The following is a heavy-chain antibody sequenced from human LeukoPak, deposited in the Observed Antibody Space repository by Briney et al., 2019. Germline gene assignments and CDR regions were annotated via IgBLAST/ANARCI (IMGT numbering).Heavy chain of an antibody. V-gene: IGHV1-2*06. CDR1: GYTFTGYY. Sequence: ASVKVSCKASGYTFTGYYMHWVRQAPGQGLEWMGRINPNSGGTSYAQRFQGRVTLTRDTSITTAYMELTSLRSDDTAVYYSARDRGSGDVFDYWGQGTLVTVSS. CDR2: INPNSGGT. CDR3: ARDRGSGDVFDY. D-gene: IGHD3-10*01. J-gene: IGHJ4*02.